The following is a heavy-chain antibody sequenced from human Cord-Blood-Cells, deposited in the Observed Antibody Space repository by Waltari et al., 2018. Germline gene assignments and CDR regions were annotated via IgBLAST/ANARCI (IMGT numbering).Heavy chain of an antibody. CDR3: ARHYYYGSGSYPLFDY. D-gene: IGHD3-10*01. J-gene: IGHJ4*02. V-gene: IGHV4-34*01. Sequence: QVQLQQWGAGLLKPSETLSLTCAVYGGSFGGYYWSWISKPPGKGLEWIGEINHSGSTNYNPSLKSRVTISVDTSKNQFSLKLSSVTAADTAVYYCARHYYYGSGSYPLFDYWGQGTLVTVSS. CDR1: GGSFGGYY. CDR2: INHSGST.